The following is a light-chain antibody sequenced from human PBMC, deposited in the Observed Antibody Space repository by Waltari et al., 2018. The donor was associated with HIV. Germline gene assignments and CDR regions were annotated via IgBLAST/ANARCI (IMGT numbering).Light chain of an antibody. CDR1: QNIKSD. CDR2: SAS. CDR3: QQSHTTPFT. V-gene: IGKV1-39*01. Sequence: DIQMTQSPSSLSASPGDKINITCRTSQNIKSDLNWYQQKPGTIPKLLVYSASGVQSGVPPRISGSGSATDFTLTIDSLQPDDSASYFCQQSHTTPFTFGGGTTVEVK. J-gene: IGKJ4*01.